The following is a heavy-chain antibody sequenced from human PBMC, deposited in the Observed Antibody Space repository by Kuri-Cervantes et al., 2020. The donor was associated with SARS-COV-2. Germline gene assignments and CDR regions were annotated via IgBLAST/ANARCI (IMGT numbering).Heavy chain of an antibody. CDR2: IYHSGST. J-gene: IGHJ4*02. D-gene: IGHD4-17*01. Sequence: SETLSLTCTVSGGSISSGGYYWSWIRQPPGKGLEWIGYIYHSGSTYYNPSLKSRVTISVDRSKNQFSLKLSSVTAADTAVYYCARVYGVASDYWGQGTLVTVSS. V-gene: IGHV4-30-2*01. CDR1: GGSISSGGYY. CDR3: ARVYGVASDY.